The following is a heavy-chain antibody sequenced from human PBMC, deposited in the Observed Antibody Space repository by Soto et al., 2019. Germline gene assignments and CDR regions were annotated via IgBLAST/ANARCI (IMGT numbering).Heavy chain of an antibody. Sequence: GASVKVSCKASGYTFTSYGISWVRQAPGQGLEWMGWISAYNGNTNYAQKLQGRVTMTTDTSTSTAYMELRSLRSDDTAVYYCARGANWNYNVDYYYGMDVWGQGTTVTVSS. J-gene: IGHJ6*02. CDR3: ARGANWNYNVDYYYGMDV. CDR1: GYTFTSYG. D-gene: IGHD1-7*01. CDR2: ISAYNGNT. V-gene: IGHV1-18*01.